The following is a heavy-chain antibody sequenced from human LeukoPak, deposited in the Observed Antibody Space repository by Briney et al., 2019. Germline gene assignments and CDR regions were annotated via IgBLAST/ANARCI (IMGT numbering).Heavy chain of an antibody. J-gene: IGHJ4*02. CDR3: AKTIPSDDGVIDY. V-gene: IGHV3-30*18. Sequence: PGRSLGLSCAASGFTFSSYGMHWVRQAPGKGLEWVAFISSDGTKKDYADSVKGRFTISRDNSKNTLFLQMNRLSAEDAAVYYCAKTIPSDDGVIDYWGQGTLVTVSS. D-gene: IGHD1-1*01. CDR1: GFTFSSYG. CDR2: ISSDGTKK.